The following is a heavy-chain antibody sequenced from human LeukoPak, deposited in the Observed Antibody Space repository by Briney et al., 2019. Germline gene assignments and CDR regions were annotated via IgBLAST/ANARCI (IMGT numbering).Heavy chain of an antibody. CDR1: GGSIRTYY. Sequence: SETLSLTCTVSGGSIRTYYWSWIRQPAGKGLEWIGRIYSSGSTTYNPSLKSRVTMSVDTSKSQFSLKLSSVTAADTALYYCARDEGATPRVAFDIWGHGTMVTVSS. CDR3: ARDEGATPRVAFDI. V-gene: IGHV4-4*07. CDR2: IYSSGST. D-gene: IGHD1-26*01. J-gene: IGHJ3*02.